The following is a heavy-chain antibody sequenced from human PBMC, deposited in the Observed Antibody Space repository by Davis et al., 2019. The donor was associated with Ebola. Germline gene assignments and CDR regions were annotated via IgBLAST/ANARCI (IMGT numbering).Heavy chain of an antibody. CDR3: VKGASASETAYFDF. V-gene: IGHV3-23*01. D-gene: IGHD2-21*01. CDR2: ISGSSSGT. Sequence: GESLKISCEAPGFSFASFAMTWVRQAPGKGLEWVSSISGSSSGTIYADSVQGRFTISRDNSRNTLFLQMSSLRPEDTAIYYCVKGASASETAYFDFWGQGTLVTVSS. CDR1: GFSFASFA. J-gene: IGHJ4*02.